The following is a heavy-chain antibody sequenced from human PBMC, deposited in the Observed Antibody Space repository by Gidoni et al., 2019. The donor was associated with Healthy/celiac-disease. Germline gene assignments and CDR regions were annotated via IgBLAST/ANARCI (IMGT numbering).Heavy chain of an antibody. V-gene: IGHV3-30-3*01. Sequence: VQLVESGGGVVQPGRSLRLSCAASGFPFSSYAMHWVRQAPGKGLEWVSVISYDGSNKYYADSVKGRFTISRDNSKNTLYLKMNSLRAEDTAVYYCARGRPAQRLVFYFDYWGQGTLVTVSS. CDR3: ARGRPAQRLVFYFDY. D-gene: IGHD6-19*01. CDR2: ISYDGSNK. CDR1: GFPFSSYA. J-gene: IGHJ4*02.